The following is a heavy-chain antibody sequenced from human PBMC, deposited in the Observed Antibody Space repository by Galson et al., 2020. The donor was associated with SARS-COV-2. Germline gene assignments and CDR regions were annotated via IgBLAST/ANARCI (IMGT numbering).Heavy chain of an antibody. CDR1: GGSISSHY. CDR2: IYYSGST. Sequence: SETLSLTCTVSGGSISSHYWSWTRQPPGKGLEWIGYIYYSGSTNYNPSLKSRVTISVDTSKNQFSLKLSSVTAADTAVYYCAGSQGTLDLYGMAVWGQGTTATFFS. CDR3: AGSQGTLDLYGMAV. D-gene: IGHD3-3*01. J-gene: IGHJ6*02. V-gene: IGHV4-59*11.